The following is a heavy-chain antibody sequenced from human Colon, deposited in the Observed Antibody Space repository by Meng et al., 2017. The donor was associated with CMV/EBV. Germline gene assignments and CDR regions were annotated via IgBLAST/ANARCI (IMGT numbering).Heavy chain of an antibody. V-gene: IGHV4-59*01. J-gene: IGHJ4*02. CDR3: ARGGYESGKYLVLDY. CDR2: IHDSEGT. Sequence: QGQLQESGPGLVKPSETLSLTCTVSDDSISSYYWTWIRQPSGKGLEWIGYIHDSEGTKYKPSLKSRVTISLDMSKSQFSLKLSSVTAADTAVYYCARGGYESGKYLVLDYWGQGALVTVSS. CDR1: DDSISSYY. D-gene: IGHD2-2*01.